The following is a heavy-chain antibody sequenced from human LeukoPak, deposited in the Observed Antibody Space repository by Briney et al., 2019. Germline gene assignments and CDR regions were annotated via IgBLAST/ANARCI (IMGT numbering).Heavy chain of an antibody. CDR2: IIPIFGTA. CDR3: ARNMVHAVNRPTYFDY. V-gene: IGHV1-69*05. D-gene: IGHD3-10*01. Sequence: GSSVKVSCHVSGRTLSSYAISWVRHAAGQGLEWMGGIIPIFGTANYAQKFQGRVTITTDESTSTAYMELSSLRSEDTDVYYCARNMVHAVNRPTYFDYWGQGTLVTVSS. J-gene: IGHJ4*02. CDR1: GRTLSSYA.